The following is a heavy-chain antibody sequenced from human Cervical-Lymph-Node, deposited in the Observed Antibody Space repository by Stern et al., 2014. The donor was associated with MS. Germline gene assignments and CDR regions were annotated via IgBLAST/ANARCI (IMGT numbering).Heavy chain of an antibody. CDR3: ARGRGGNYRYYFDY. V-gene: IGHV3-21*01. D-gene: IGHD4-23*01. CDR1: GFTFSSYS. J-gene: IGHJ4*02. CDR2: ISSGGSYR. Sequence: EDQLVESGGGLVKPGGSLRLSCAASGFTFSSYSMNWVRQAPGKGLEWVASISSGGSYRYYAASLKGRFTISRDNAKNSLYLQMNSLRAEDTAVYYCARGRGGNYRYYFDYWGQGTLVTVSS.